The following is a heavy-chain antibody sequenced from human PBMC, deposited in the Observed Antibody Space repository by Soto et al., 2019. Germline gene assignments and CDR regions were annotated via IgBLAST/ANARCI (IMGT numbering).Heavy chain of an antibody. CDR1: GGSLSDFH. V-gene: IGHV4-59*08. CDR2: IYSSGSA. Sequence: PSETLSLTCTVSGGSLSDFHWTWFRQSPGKGLEWIGFIYSSGSAHYNSSLTSRVTMSLDTSKNQFSLNLNSVTAADTAVYYCARRSWGASNVFDIWGQGTMVTVSS. CDR3: ARRSWGASNVFDI. D-gene: IGHD3-16*01. J-gene: IGHJ3*02.